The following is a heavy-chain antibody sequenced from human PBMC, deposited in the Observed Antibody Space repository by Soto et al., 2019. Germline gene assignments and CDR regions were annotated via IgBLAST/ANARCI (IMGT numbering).Heavy chain of an antibody. Sequence: QVQLVESGGGVVQPGRSLRLSCAASGFTFSSYGMHWVRQAPGKGLEWVAVISYDGSNKYYADSVKGRFTISRDNSKNTLYLQMNSLRAEDTAVYYCAKTKIAAADYDYGMDVWGQGTTVTVSS. V-gene: IGHV3-30*18. CDR3: AKTKIAAADYDYGMDV. CDR1: GFTFSSYG. D-gene: IGHD6-13*01. CDR2: ISYDGSNK. J-gene: IGHJ6*02.